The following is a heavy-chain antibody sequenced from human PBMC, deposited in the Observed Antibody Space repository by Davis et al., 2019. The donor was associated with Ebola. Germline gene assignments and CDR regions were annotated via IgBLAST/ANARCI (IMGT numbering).Heavy chain of an antibody. Sequence: MPSETLSLTCAVYGGSFSGYYWSWIRQPPGKGLEWIGEINHSGSTNYNPSLKSRVTISEDTSKNQFSLKLSSVTAADTAVFYCARHPYSSGWAYWYFDLWGRGTLVTVSS. V-gene: IGHV4-34*01. CDR3: ARHPYSSGWAYWYFDL. CDR1: GGSFSGYY. CDR2: INHSGST. D-gene: IGHD6-19*01. J-gene: IGHJ2*01.